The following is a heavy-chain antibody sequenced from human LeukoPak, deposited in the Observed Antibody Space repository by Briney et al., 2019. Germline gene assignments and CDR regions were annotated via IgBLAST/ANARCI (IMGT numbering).Heavy chain of an antibody. J-gene: IGHJ4*02. D-gene: IGHD1-26*01. V-gene: IGHV1-69*05. CDR2: IIPIFGTA. CDR3: AREVGDKAFDY. CDR1: AGTFSTYA. Sequence: SSVNISCKASAGTFSTYAISWVRKAPGQGLEWVGRIIPIFGTANYAQKFQGRVTITTDESTSTAYMELSSLRSEDTAVYYCAREVGDKAFDYWGQGTLVTVSS.